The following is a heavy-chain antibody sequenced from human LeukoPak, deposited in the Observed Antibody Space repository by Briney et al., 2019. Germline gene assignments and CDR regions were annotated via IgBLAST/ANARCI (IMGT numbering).Heavy chain of an antibody. CDR3: ARGGAARPNFDC. J-gene: IGHJ4*02. CDR2: IYYSGST. CDR1: GGSISSYY. Sequence: SETLSLTCTASGGSISSYYWSWFRQPPGKGLEWIGYIYYSGSTNYNPSLKSRVTISVDTSKNQFSLKLSSVTAADTAVYYCARGGAARPNFDCWGQGTLVTVSS. D-gene: IGHD6-6*01. V-gene: IGHV4-59*01.